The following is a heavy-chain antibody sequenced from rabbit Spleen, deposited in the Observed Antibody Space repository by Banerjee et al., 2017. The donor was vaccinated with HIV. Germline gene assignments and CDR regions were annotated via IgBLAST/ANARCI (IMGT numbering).Heavy chain of an antibody. Sequence: QEQLVESGGGLVKPEGSLKLSCTASGFSFSNKAVMCWVRRAPGKGLEWIACINAVTGKAVYATWAKGRFTISRTSSTTVTLRMTSLTAADRAAYFCARDTSSSFSSYGMDLWGQGTLVTVS. V-gene: IGHV1S45*01. CDR1: GFSFSNKAV. CDR3: ARDTSSSFSSYGMDL. D-gene: IGHD1-1*01. CDR2: INAVTGKA. J-gene: IGHJ3*01.